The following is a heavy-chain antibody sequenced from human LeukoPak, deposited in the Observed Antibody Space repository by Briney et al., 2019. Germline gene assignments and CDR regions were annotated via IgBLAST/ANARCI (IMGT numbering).Heavy chain of an antibody. J-gene: IGHJ4*02. Sequence: SETLSLTCTVSGGSISSSSYYWGWIRQPPGKGLEWIGSIYHSGSTYYNPSLKSRVTISVDTSKNQFSLKLSSVTAADTAVYYCASIRLGYCSSTSCSRWGYYFDYWGQGTLVTVSS. CDR1: GGSISSSSYY. V-gene: IGHV4-39*07. CDR3: ASIRLGYCSSTSCSRWGYYFDY. CDR2: IYHSGST. D-gene: IGHD2-2*01.